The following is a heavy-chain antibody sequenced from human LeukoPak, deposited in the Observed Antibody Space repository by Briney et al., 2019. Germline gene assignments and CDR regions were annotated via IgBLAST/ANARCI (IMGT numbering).Heavy chain of an antibody. CDR3: ARDTLSSHAFDI. CDR1: GGSISSYY. V-gene: IGHV4-59*01. CDR2: IYYNGST. J-gene: IGHJ3*02. D-gene: IGHD6-13*01. Sequence: SETLSLTCTVSGGSISSYYWSWIRQPPGKGLEWIGYIYYNGSTNYNPSLKSRVTISVDTSKNQFSLKLSSVTAADTAVYYCARDTLSSHAFDIWGQGTMVTVSS.